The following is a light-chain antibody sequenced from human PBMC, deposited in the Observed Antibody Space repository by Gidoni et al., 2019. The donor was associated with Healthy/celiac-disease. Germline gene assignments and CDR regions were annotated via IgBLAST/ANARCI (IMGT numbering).Light chain of an antibody. CDR3: QQYGSSPYT. CDR2: GAS. Sequence: EIVLTKSPGTLSLSPGERATLSGRASLSVSSSYLAWYQQKPGQSPSLLIYGASSRATGIPYRFSGSGSGTDFTLTISRLEPEDFAVYYCQQYGSSPYTFXQXTKLEIK. V-gene: IGKV3-20*01. J-gene: IGKJ2*01. CDR1: LSVSSSY.